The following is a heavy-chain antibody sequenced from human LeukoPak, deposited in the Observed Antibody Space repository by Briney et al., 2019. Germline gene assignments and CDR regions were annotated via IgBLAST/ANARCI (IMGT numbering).Heavy chain of an antibody. D-gene: IGHD3-22*01. J-gene: IGHJ4*02. Sequence: PSETLSLTCTVSGGSISSYYWSWIRQPPGKGLEWIGYIYYSGSTNYNPSLKSRVTISVDTSKNQFSLKLSSVTAADTAVYYCARGYDSSGYYYSADYWFDYWGQGTLVTVSS. CDR3: ARGYDSSGYYYSADYWFDY. CDR2: IYYSGST. V-gene: IGHV4-59*08. CDR1: GGSISSYY.